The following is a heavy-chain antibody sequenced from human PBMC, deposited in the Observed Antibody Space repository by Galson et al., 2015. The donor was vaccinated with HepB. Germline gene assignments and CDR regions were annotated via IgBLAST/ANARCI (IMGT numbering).Heavy chain of an antibody. CDR3: ARGLAATGFDY. Sequence: SYAISGDSVSSDSTAWNWIRQSPSRGLEWLGSTYYRSKWYDSFAISVRGRMTINPDTSKNQFSLQLNSVTPEDTAVYYRARGLAATGFDYWGQGTLVTVSS. D-gene: IGHD2-15*01. V-gene: IGHV6-1*01. CDR2: TYYRSKWYD. CDR1: GDSVSSDSTA. J-gene: IGHJ4*02.